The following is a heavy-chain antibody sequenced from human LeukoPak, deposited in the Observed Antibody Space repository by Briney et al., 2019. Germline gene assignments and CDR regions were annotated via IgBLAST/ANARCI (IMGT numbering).Heavy chain of an antibody. Sequence: SETLSLTCTVSGASISSSTHYWGWIRQPPGKGLEWIVTIYYSGSTYYNPSLKSRVTISVDRSKNQFSLKLNSVTAADTAVYCCARHLFLGPSIIRGIKRDSYYHHMDVWGKGTTVTVSS. J-gene: IGHJ6*03. V-gene: IGHV4-39*01. CDR1: GASISSSTHY. CDR3: ARHLFLGPSIIRGIKRDSYYHHMDV. CDR2: IYYSGST. D-gene: IGHD3-10*01.